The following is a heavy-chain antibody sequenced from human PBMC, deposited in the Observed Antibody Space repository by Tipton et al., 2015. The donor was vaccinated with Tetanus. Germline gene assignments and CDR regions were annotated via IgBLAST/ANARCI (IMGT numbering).Heavy chain of an antibody. CDR1: GDSMTDFY. CDR3: ARIHDFLSGHFDF. D-gene: IGHD3-3*01. J-gene: IGHJ4*02. CDR2: IFYSGRT. V-gene: IGHV4-59*01. Sequence: TLSLTCNVSGDSMTDFYWSWIRQPPGKGLEWIAYIFYSGRTQHNPSLKSRVTISVDTAKNQFSLQLRSVTAADTAVYYCARIHDFLSGHFDFWGQGTLVTVSS.